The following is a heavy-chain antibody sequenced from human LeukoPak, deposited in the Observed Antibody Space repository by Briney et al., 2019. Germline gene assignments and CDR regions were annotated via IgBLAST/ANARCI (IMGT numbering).Heavy chain of an antibody. D-gene: IGHD3-9*01. CDR2: ISSSSSYI. V-gene: IGHV3-21*01. CDR3: ARAGFGRYFDWLLSAVFDY. J-gene: IGHJ4*02. Sequence: GGSLRLSCAASGFTFSSYSMNWVRQAPGKGLEWVSSISSSSSYIYYADSVKGRFTISRDNAKNSLYLQMSSLRAEDTAVYYCARAGFGRYFDWLLSAVFDYWGQGTLVTVSS. CDR1: GFTFSSYS.